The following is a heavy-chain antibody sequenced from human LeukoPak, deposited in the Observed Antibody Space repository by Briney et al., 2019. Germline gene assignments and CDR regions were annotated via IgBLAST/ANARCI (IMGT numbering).Heavy chain of an antibody. Sequence: GGSLRLSCAASGFTVSRNYMSWVRQAPGKGLEWVSVIYSGGSTYYADSVKGRFTISRDNSKNTLYLQMNSLRAEDTAVYYCAKDPPLRITMVRGQYFDYWGQGTLVTVSS. V-gene: IGHV3-53*05. CDR3: AKDPPLRITMVRGQYFDY. CDR1: GFTVSRNY. J-gene: IGHJ4*02. D-gene: IGHD3-10*01. CDR2: IYSGGST.